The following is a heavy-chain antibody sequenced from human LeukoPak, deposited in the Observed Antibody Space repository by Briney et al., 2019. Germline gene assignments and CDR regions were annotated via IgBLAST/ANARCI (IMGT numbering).Heavy chain of an antibody. CDR2: IRSSSNTI. Sequence: GGSLRLSCAASGFTFSSYSMNWVRQAPGRGLECVSYIRSSSNTIYYADSVKGRFTISRDNAKNSLYLQMNSLRDEDTDVYYCARDRVTGTSRGSEIDYWGLGTLVTVSS. D-gene: IGHD1-20*01. V-gene: IGHV3-48*02. CDR3: ARDRVTGTSRGSEIDY. CDR1: GFTFSSYS. J-gene: IGHJ4*02.